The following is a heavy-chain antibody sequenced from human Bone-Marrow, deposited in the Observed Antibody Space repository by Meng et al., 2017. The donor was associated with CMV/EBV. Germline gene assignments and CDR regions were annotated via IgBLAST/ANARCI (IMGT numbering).Heavy chain of an antibody. CDR3: ARGRRTVTTSPLMTREAGRVFDY. D-gene: IGHD4-17*01. Sequence: ASVKVSCKASGYTFTSYYMHWVRQAPGQGLEWMGWINPNSGGTNYAQKFQGRVTMTRDTSISTAYMELSRLRSDDTAVYYCARGRRTVTTSPLMTREAGRVFDYWGQGTLVTVSS. CDR1: GYTFTSYY. V-gene: IGHV1-2*02. J-gene: IGHJ4*02. CDR2: INPNSGGT.